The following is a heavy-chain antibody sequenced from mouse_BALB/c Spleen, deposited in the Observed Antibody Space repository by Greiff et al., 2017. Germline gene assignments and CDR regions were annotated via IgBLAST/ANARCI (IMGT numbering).Heavy chain of an antibody. J-gene: IGHJ4*01. V-gene: IGHV1-5*01. D-gene: IGHD2-2*01. Sequence: EVQLQQSGTVLARPGASVKMSCKASGYSFTSYWMHWVKQRPGQGLEWIGAIYPGNSDTSYNQKFKGKAKLTAVTSASTAYMELSSLTNEDSAVYYCTREYYGYEGAMDYWGQGTSVTVSS. CDR2: IYPGNSDT. CDR1: GYSFTSYW. CDR3: TREYYGYEGAMDY.